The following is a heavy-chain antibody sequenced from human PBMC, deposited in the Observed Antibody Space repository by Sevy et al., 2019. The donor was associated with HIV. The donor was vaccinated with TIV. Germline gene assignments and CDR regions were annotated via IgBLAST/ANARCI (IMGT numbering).Heavy chain of an antibody. CDR2: NNLNSGGT. D-gene: IGHD6-6*01. CDR1: GYTFTASY. V-gene: IGHV1-2*02. Sequence: ASVKVSCKASGYTFTASYMHWVRQAPGQGLEWMGWNNLNSGGTDYAQKFQGRVTMTRDTSISTTYMELTRLKSDDTAVYYCARDPDEYSSSLNGMDVWGQGTSVTVSS. CDR3: ARDPDEYSSSLNGMDV. J-gene: IGHJ6*02.